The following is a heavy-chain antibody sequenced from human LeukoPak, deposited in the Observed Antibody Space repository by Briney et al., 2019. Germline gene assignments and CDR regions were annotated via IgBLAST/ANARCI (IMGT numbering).Heavy chain of an antibody. V-gene: IGHV4-31*03. D-gene: IGHD3-22*01. CDR1: GGSISSGGYY. Sequence: SETLSLTCTVSGGSISSGGYYWSWIRQHPGKGLEWIGYIYYSGSTYYNPSLKSRVTISVDTSKNQFSLKLSSVTAADTAVYYCARDLRGYDSSGYYKGYFDYWGQGTLVTVPS. J-gene: IGHJ4*02. CDR2: IYYSGST. CDR3: ARDLRGYDSSGYYKGYFDY.